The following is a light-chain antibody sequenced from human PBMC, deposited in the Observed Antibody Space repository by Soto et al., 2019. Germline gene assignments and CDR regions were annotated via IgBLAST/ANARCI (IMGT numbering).Light chain of an antibody. CDR1: QSGDIY. J-gene: IGKJ4*01. CDR2: DAS. Sequence: VLTQSPATLSLSPGERATLSCRASQSGDIYLAWYQQQPGQAPRLLIYDASNRATGIPARFSGSGSGTDFTLTIRSLEPEDFAVYYCQQRKYWPPLTFGGGTRVQIQ. V-gene: IGKV3-11*01. CDR3: QQRKYWPPLT.